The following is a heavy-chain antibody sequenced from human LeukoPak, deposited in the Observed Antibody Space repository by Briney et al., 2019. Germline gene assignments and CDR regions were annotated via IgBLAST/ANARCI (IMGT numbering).Heavy chain of an antibody. D-gene: IGHD1-26*01. CDR3: ARGFSGSYRFDY. CDR2: IYCSGST. Sequence: SETLSLTCTVSGGSINSGGYYWSWIRQHPGKGLEWIGYIYCSGSTYYNPSLKSRVTISVDTSKNQFSLKLSSVTAADTAVYYCARGFSGSYRFDYWGQGTLVTVSS. J-gene: IGHJ4*02. CDR1: GGSINSGGYY. V-gene: IGHV4-31*03.